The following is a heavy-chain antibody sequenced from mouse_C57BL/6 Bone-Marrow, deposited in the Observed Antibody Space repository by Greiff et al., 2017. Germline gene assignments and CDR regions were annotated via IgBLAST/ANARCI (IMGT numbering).Heavy chain of an antibody. V-gene: IGHV1-22*01. D-gene: IGHD2-4*01. J-gene: IGHJ3*01. Sequence: EVKLMESGPELVKPGASVKMSCKASGYTFTDYNMHWVKQSHGKSLEWIGYINPNNGGTSYNQKFKGKATLTVNKSSSTAYMELRSLTSEDSAVYYCAMFDYALAYWGQGTLVTVSA. CDR2: INPNNGGT. CDR3: AMFDYALAY. CDR1: GYTFTDYN.